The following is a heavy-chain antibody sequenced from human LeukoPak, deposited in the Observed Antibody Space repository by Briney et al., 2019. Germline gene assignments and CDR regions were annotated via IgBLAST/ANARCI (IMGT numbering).Heavy chain of an antibody. Sequence: ASVKVSCKASGLTFTSSAMQWVRQARGQRLEWIGWIVVGSGNTNYAQKFQERVTITRDMSTSTAYMELSSLRSEDTAVYYCAAESPWGYPTFYGMDVWGQGTTVTVSS. V-gene: IGHV1-58*02. CDR2: IVVGSGNT. D-gene: IGHD7-27*01. CDR1: GLTFTSSA. J-gene: IGHJ6*02. CDR3: AAESPWGYPTFYGMDV.